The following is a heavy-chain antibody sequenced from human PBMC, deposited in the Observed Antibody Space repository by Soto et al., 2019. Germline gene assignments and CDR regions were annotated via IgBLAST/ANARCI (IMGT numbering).Heavy chain of an antibody. CDR1: GGTFSSYA. CDR2: IIPIFGTA. V-gene: IGHV1-69*13. Sequence: SVKVSCKASGGTFSSYAISWVRQAPGQGLEWMGGIIPIFGTANYAQKFQGRVTITADGSTSTAYMELSSLRSEDTAVYYCARDSRYGDYVLDHWGQGALVTVSS. D-gene: IGHD4-17*01. J-gene: IGHJ4*02. CDR3: ARDSRYGDYVLDH.